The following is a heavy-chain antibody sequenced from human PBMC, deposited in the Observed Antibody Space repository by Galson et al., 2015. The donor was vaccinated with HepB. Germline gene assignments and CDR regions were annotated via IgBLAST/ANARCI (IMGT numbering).Heavy chain of an antibody. V-gene: IGHV1-69*13. D-gene: IGHD1-26*01. CDR2: IIPRFGTT. CDR1: GGTFSNYA. Sequence: SVKVSCKASGGTFSNYAISWVRQASGQGLEWLGGIIPRFGTTSYAKKFQGRVTITADESTGTAYMDLSSLRFEDTAIYYCARDLVGATTPFDYWGQGTLVTVSS. J-gene: IGHJ4*02. CDR3: ARDLVGATTPFDY.